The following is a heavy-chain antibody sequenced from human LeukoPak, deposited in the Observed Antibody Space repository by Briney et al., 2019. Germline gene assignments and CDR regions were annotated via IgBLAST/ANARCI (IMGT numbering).Heavy chain of an antibody. CDR3: ATGSMTTRYYYYFHMDV. D-gene: IGHD4-11*01. V-gene: IGHV4-39*01. CDR2: IYYSGDT. CDR1: GGSINSTRCY. Sequence: SETLSLTCTVSGGSINSTRCYWGWIRQPPGKGLEWIGSIYYSGDTHYNPSLRSRVTISVDTSKNQFSLRMHSMTAADTSFYYCATGSMTTRYYYYFHMDVWGTGTTVTVSS. J-gene: IGHJ6*03.